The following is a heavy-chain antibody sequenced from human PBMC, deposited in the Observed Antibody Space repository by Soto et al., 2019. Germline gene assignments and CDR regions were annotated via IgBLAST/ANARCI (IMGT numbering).Heavy chain of an antibody. CDR3: ARITMIGGGFDY. CDR2: INHSGST. CDR1: GGSFSGYY. V-gene: IGHV4-34*01. D-gene: IGHD3-22*01. Sequence: PSETLSLTCAVYGGSFSGYYWSWIRQPPGKGLEWIGEINHSGSTNYNPSLKSRVTISVDTSKNQFSLKLSSVTAADTAVYYCARITMIGGGFDYWGQGTLVTVSS. J-gene: IGHJ4*02.